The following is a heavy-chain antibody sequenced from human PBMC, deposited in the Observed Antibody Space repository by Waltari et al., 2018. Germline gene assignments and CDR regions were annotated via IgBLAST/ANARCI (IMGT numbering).Heavy chain of an antibody. CDR1: GFTFSSYA. V-gene: IGHV3-23*04. Sequence: EVHLVESGGGLVQPGGSLRLSCAASGFTFSSYAMSWVRQAPGKGLGWVSGIYGSGGSTYTDSVEGRFTISRDNSKNTVYLEMNSLRVEDTAVYYCAKGVLGATAPDCWGQGTLVTVSS. D-gene: IGHD1-26*01. J-gene: IGHJ4*02. CDR3: AKGVLGATAPDC. CDR2: IYGSGGST.